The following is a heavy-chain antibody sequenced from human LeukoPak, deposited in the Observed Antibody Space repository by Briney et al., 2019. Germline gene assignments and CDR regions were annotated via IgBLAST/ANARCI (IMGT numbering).Heavy chain of an antibody. D-gene: IGHD1-14*01. CDR2: IYSTGST. J-gene: IGHJ5*02. V-gene: IGHV4-61*02. CDR1: GGSLSSGSDY. Sequence: PSETLSLTCAVSGGSLSSGSDYWGWVRQPAGKGLEWIGRIYSTGSTNYNPSLKSRVTISVDTSKNQCSLKLSSVTAPDTAVYYCARGYLAWGQGTLVTVSA. CDR3: ARGYLA.